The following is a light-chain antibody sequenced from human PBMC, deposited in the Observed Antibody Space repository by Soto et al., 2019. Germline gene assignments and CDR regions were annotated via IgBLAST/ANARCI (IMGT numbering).Light chain of an antibody. Sequence: DIQMTQSPSTLSASVGDRVTITCRASRGISNYLAWYQQKPGKVPKLLIYAASTLQSGVPSRFSGSGSGTDFTLTISSLLPEDVATYYCQKYLSALWTFGQGTKVEIK. CDR2: AAS. CDR1: RGISNY. CDR3: QKYLSALWT. V-gene: IGKV1-27*01. J-gene: IGKJ1*01.